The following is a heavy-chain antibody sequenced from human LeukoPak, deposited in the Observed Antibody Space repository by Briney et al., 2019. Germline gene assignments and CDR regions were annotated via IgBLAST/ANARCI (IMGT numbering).Heavy chain of an antibody. V-gene: IGHV3-23*01. CDR1: GFTFSSYG. D-gene: IGHD3-9*01. Sequence: GGSLRLSCAASGFTFSSYGMSWVRQAPGKGLEWVSAISGSGGSTYYADSVKGRFTISRDNSKNTLYLQMNSLRAEDTAVYYCANQKRALNTYYDSLTGYYPYWGQGTLVTVSS. CDR2: ISGSGGST. J-gene: IGHJ4*02. CDR3: ANQKRALNTYYDSLTGYYPY.